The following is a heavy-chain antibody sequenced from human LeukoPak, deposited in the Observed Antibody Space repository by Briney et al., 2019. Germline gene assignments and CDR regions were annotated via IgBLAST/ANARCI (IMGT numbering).Heavy chain of an antibody. D-gene: IGHD6-13*01. J-gene: IGHJ4*02. CDR1: GYSISSGYY. V-gene: IGHV4-38-2*02. Sequence: SETLSFTCTVSGYSISSGYYWGWIRQPPGKGLEWIGSIYHSGSTYYNPSLKSRVTISVDTSKNQFSLKLSSVTAADTAVYYCARDFLAAGRWGQGTLVTVSS. CDR3: ARDFLAAGR. CDR2: IYHSGST.